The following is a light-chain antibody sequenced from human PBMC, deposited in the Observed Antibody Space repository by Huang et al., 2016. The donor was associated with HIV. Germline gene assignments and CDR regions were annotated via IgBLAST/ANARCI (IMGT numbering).Light chain of an antibody. J-gene: IGKJ2*01. V-gene: IGKV3-15*01. CDR2: GAS. CDR1: QGVGST. CDR3: QQYNNWPYT. Sequence: DTVITQTPATLSGSPGARATLSCRASQGVGSTLAWFQQKPGQAPRLLIHGASTRATGIPAMLSGSGSGKEFTLTISSLQSEDFAVYYCQQYNNWPYTFGQGTKLEIK.